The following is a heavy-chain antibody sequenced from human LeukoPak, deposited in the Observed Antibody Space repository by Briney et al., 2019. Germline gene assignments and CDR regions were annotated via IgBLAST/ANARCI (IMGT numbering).Heavy chain of an antibody. Sequence: ASVKVSCKASGYTFTSYGISWVRQAPGQGLEWMGWIGAYNGNTNYAQKLQGRVTMTTDTSTSTAYMELRSLRSDDTAVYYCARHPFNYYDSSGYPQLWDYWGQGTLVTVSS. CDR2: IGAYNGNT. J-gene: IGHJ4*02. V-gene: IGHV1-18*01. CDR1: GYTFTSYG. D-gene: IGHD3-22*01. CDR3: ARHPFNYYDSSGYPQLWDY.